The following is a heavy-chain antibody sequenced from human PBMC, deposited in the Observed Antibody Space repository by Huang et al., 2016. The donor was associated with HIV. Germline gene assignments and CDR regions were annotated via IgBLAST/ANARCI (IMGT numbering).Heavy chain of an antibody. J-gene: IGHJ6*03. D-gene: IGHD3-3*01. CDR3: ARVPTPSYYDCWDITPSHEDVFYYNMDV. CDR1: GGAFNNYY. CDR2: ILPSGSV. Sequence: QVRLQQWGAGVLKPSETLSLTCAVYGGAFNNYYWSWVRQLTGRRLGWLGAILPSGSVNYNPSRKTRVALSIDPSKKQFSLRLTSVTAAYTAIYYCARVPTPSYYDCWDITPSHEDVFYYNMDVWGQGTTVIVSS. V-gene: IGHV4-34*02.